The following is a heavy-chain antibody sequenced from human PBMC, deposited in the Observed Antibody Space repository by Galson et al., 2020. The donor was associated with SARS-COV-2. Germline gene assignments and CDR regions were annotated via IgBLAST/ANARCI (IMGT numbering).Heavy chain of an antibody. Sequence: GGTLRLSCAASGFTFSSYWMHWVRQAPGKGLVWVSRINSDGSSTSYADSVKGRFTISRDNAKNTLYLQMNSLRAEDTAVYYCARDPLWGSYRHIVLDYWGQGTLVTVSS. CDR2: INSDGSST. D-gene: IGHD3-16*02. CDR3: ARDPLWGSYRHIVLDY. CDR1: GFTFSSYW. V-gene: IGHV3-74*01. J-gene: IGHJ4*02.